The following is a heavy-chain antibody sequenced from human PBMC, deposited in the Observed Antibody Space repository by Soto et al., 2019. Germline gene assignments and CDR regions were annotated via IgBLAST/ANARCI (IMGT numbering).Heavy chain of an antibody. V-gene: IGHV3-21*01. Sequence: EVQLVESGGGLVKPGGSLRLSCAASGFTFSSYSMNWVRQAPGKGLEWVSSISSSSSYIYYADSVKGRFTISRDNAKNSLYLQMNSLRAEDTAVYYCARDLYYVFWSGYPSPFDYWGQGTLVTVSS. CDR3: ARDLYYVFWSGYPSPFDY. CDR2: ISSSSSYI. J-gene: IGHJ4*02. D-gene: IGHD3-3*01. CDR1: GFTFSSYS.